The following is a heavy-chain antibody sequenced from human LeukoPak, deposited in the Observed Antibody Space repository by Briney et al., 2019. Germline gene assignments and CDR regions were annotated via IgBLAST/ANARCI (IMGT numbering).Heavy chain of an antibody. Sequence: SETLSLTCTVSGGSISSYYWSWIRQPPGKGLEWIGYIYYSGSTYYNPSLKSRVTISVDTSKNQFSLKLSSVTAADTAVYYCARDRNYYDPFYYMDVWGKGTTVTVSS. V-gene: IGHV4-59*01. J-gene: IGHJ6*03. CDR1: GGSISSYY. CDR2: IYYSGST. D-gene: IGHD3-22*01. CDR3: ARDRNYYDPFYYMDV.